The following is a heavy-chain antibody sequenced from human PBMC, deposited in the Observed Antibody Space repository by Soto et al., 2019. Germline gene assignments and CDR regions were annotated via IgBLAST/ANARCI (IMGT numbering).Heavy chain of an antibody. D-gene: IGHD2-2*01. Sequence: RYTVSEDESVVGGGYWTRKRKHPGKGLEWIGYIYHTGKTYYNPSLESRVTMSVDTSKNQFSLKLASVTAADTAVYYCARDVSSTATLIAPRGHGTLVPV. CDR3: ARDVSSTATLIAP. J-gene: IGHJ5*02. CDR2: IYHTGKT. V-gene: IGHV4-31*03. CDR1: EDESVVGGGY.